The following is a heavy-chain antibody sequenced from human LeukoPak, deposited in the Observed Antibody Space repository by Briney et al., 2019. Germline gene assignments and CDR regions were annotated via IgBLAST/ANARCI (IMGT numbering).Heavy chain of an antibody. D-gene: IGHD2-15*01. V-gene: IGHV3-23*01. CDR2: IRGSGDNT. CDR3: AKIMALYCSGGSCNEIDY. CDR1: GFTFSTCG. J-gene: IGHJ4*02. Sequence: PGGSLRLSCAASGFTFSTCGMSWVRQAPGKGLEWVSAIRGSGDNTYHADTVKGRFTISRDNSKNTLYLQMNSLRADDTAVYYCAKIMALYCSGGSCNEIDYWGQGTLVTVSS.